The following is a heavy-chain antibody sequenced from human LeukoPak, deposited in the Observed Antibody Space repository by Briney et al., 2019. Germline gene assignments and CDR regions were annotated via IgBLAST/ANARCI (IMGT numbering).Heavy chain of an antibody. V-gene: IGHV4-34*01. CDR2: INHSGST. J-gene: IGHJ4*02. CDR1: GGSFSGYY. Sequence: SETLSLTCAVYGGSFSGYYWSWIRQPPGKGLEWIGEINHSGSTNYNPPLKSRVTISVDTSKNQFSLKLSSVTAADTAVYYCARAPVFDYWGQGTLVTVSS. CDR3: ARAPVFDY.